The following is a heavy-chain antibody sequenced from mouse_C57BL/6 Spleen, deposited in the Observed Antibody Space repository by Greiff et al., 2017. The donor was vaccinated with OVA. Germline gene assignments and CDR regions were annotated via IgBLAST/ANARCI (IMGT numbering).Heavy chain of an antibody. V-gene: IGHV1-69*01. Sequence: QVQLQQPGAELVMPGASVKLSCKASGYTFTSYWMRWVKQRPGQGLEWIGEIGPSASYTNYNQKFKGKSTLTVDKSSSTAYMQLSRLTSEDSAVYYCARGLLWSPFDDWGQGTTLTVSS. CDR1: GYTFTSYW. J-gene: IGHJ2*01. CDR2: IGPSASYT. CDR3: ARGLLWSPFDD. D-gene: IGHD2-1*01.